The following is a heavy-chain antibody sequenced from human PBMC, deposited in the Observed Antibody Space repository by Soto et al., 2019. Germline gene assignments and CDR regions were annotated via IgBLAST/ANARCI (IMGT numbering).Heavy chain of an antibody. CDR2: VYRTGST. Sequence: QVQLQESGPGLVKPSGTLSLTCAVSGGSISTSNWWSWVRQPPGKGLEWIGEVYRTGSTNYNPSLESGVIVSVDKSKNQVSLKLTSVTAADTAVYYCARARATIAAAAIFDCWGQGTLVTVSS. J-gene: IGHJ4*02. CDR1: GGSISTSNW. D-gene: IGHD6-13*01. V-gene: IGHV4-4*02. CDR3: ARARATIAAAAIFDC.